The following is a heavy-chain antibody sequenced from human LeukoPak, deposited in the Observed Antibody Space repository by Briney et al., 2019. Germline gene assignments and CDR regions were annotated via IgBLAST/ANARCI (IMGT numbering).Heavy chain of an antibody. J-gene: IGHJ4*02. D-gene: IGHD1-1*01. CDR3: ARPRSNFAYYFDY. CDR1: GFTFSSYA. V-gene: IGHV3-30-3*01. Sequence: GGSLRLSCAASGFTFSSYAMHWVRQAPGKGLEWVAVISYDGSNKYYADSVKGRFTISRDNSKNTLYLQMNSLRAEDTAVYYCARPRSNFAYYFDYWGQGTLVTVSS. CDR2: ISYDGSNK.